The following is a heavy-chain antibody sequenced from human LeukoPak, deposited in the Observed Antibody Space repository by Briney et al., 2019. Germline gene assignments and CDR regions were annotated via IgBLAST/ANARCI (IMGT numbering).Heavy chain of an antibody. CDR3: ARVGRRDIVVVPAAIRRSFDY. V-gene: IGHV4-34*01. CDR2: INHSGST. CDR1: GGSFSGYY. D-gene: IGHD2-2*01. J-gene: IGHJ4*02. Sequence: PSETLSLTCAVYGGSFSGYYWSWIRQPPGKGLEWIGEINHSGSTNYNPSLKSRVTISVDTSKNQFSLKLSSVTAADTAVYYCARVGRRDIVVVPAAIRRSFDYWGQGTLVTVSS.